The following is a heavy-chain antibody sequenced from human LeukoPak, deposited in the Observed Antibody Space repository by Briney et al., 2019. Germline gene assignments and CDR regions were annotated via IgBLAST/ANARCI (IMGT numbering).Heavy chain of an antibody. CDR2: INHSGST. J-gene: IGHJ5*02. Sequence: PSETLSLTCAVYGGSFSGYYWSWIRQPPGKGLEWIGEINHSGSTNYNPSLKSRATISVDTSKNQFSLKLSSVTAADTAVYYCARDRAGIAVAGNWFDPWGQGTLVTVSS. D-gene: IGHD6-19*01. V-gene: IGHV4-34*01. CDR1: GGSFSGYY. CDR3: ARDRAGIAVAGNWFDP.